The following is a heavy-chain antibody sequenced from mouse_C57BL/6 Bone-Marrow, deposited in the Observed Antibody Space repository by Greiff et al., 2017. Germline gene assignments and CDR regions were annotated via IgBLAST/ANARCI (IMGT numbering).Heavy chain of an antibody. J-gene: IGHJ1*03. D-gene: IGHD1-2*01. CDR1: GFSLTSYG. V-gene: IGHV2-5*01. CDR2: IWRGGST. Sequence: VKLVESGPGLVQPSQSLSITSTVSGFSLTSYGVHWVRQSPGKGLEWLGVIWRGGSTDYNAAFMSRLSITKDNSKSQVFFKMNSLQADDTAIYYCARRRRGYFDVWGTGTAVTVSS. CDR3: ARRRRGYFDV.